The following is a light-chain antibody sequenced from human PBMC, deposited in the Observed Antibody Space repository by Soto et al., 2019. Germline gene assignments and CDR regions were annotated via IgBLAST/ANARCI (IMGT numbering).Light chain of an antibody. Sequence: DIQMTQSPSTLSASVGDRVTITCRASQSISVWLAWYQQKAGKAPNLLIYKASRLESGVPSRFSGSGSETEFTLTISGLQPGDFRTYYCQQYNSYSPTFGQGTKVEVK. CDR3: QQYNSYSPT. V-gene: IGKV1-5*03. CDR1: QSISVW. J-gene: IGKJ1*01. CDR2: KAS.